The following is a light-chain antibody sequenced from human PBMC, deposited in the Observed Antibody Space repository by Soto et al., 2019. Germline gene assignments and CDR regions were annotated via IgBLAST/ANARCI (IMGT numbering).Light chain of an antibody. V-gene: IGLV7-43*01. J-gene: IGLJ2*01. CDR1: TGAVTSGYY. Sequence: QTVVTQEPSLTVSPGGTVALTCASSTGAVTSGYYPNWLQQKPGQAPRALIYSTSNKHPWTPARFSGSLLGGKAALTLSGVQPEDEAEYYCLLYYGGAQVLFGGGTKLTVL. CDR2: STS. CDR3: LLYYGGAQVL.